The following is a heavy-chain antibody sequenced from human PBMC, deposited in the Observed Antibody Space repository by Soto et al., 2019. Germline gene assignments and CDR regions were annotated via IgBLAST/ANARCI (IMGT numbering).Heavy chain of an antibody. J-gene: IGHJ4*02. D-gene: IGHD3-16*02. V-gene: IGHV4-61*01. CDR1: GGSVSGGSYF. CDR2: ISNTGRT. CDR3: ARDRSYGFFDF. Sequence: QVQLQESGPGLMKPSETLSLTCSVSGGSVSGGSYFWSWIRQPPGKGLEWLGFISNTGRTIYNPSLESRVTISVDTSKNQFSMNLSSVTAADTAVYYCARDRSYGFFDFWGKGTLFTVSS.